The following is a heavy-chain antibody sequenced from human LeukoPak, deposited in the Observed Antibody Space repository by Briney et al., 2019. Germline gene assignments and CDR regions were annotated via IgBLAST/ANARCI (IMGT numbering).Heavy chain of an antibody. Sequence: SETLSLTCAVSGGSISSSNWWSWVRQPPGKGLEWIGQIYHSGSTNYNPSLKSRVAISVDKSKNQFSLKLSSVTAADTAVYYCARDAYDSSGYSFDYWGQGTLVTVSS. CDR2: IYHSGST. D-gene: IGHD3-22*01. J-gene: IGHJ4*02. CDR3: ARDAYDSSGYSFDY. V-gene: IGHV4-4*02. CDR1: GGSISSSNW.